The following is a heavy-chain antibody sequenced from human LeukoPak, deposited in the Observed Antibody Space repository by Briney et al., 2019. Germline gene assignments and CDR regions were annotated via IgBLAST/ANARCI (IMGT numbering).Heavy chain of an antibody. CDR3: AKDEAPSYCSSTSCYTYYYGMDV. Sequence: PGGSLRLSCAASGFTFSSYAMSWVRQAPGKGLEWVSAISGSGGSTYYADSVKGRFTISRDNSKNTLYLQMNSLRAEDTAVYYCAKDEAPSYCSSTSCYTYYYGMDVWGQGTTVTVSS. J-gene: IGHJ6*02. CDR1: GFTFSSYA. D-gene: IGHD2-2*02. CDR2: ISGSGGST. V-gene: IGHV3-23*01.